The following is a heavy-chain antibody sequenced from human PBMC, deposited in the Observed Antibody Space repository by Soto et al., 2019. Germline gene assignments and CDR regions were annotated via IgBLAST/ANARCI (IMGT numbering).Heavy chain of an antibody. V-gene: IGHV5-10-1*01. J-gene: IGHJ5*02. CDR3: ARRVTTFWFDP. D-gene: IGHD4-4*01. CDR1: GYSFTSYW. CDR2: IDPSDSCT. Sequence: GESLKISCEGSGYSFTSYWISWVRQMPGKGLEWMGRIDPSDSCTNYSPSFQGHVTISADKSISTAYLQWSSLKASDTAMYYCARRVTTFWFDPWGQGTLVTVSS.